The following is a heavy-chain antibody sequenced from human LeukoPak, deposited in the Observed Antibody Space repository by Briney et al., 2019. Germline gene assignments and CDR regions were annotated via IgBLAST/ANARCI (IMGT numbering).Heavy chain of an antibody. J-gene: IGHJ4*02. CDR3: ARRGYYDSSGYDY. V-gene: IGHV3-53*01. CDR2: IYSDNT. D-gene: IGHD3-22*01. Sequence: GGSLRLSCTVSGFTVSSNSMSWVRQAPGKGLEWVSFIYSDNTHYSDSVKGRFTISRDNAKNSLYLQINSLRAEDTAIYYCARRGYYDSSGYDYWGQGTLVTVSS. CDR1: GFTVSSNS.